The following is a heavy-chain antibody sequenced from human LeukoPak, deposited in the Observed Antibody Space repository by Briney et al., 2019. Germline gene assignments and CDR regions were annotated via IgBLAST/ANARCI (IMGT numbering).Heavy chain of an antibody. D-gene: IGHD5-12*01. Sequence: GASVKVSCKASGYTFTGYYMHWVRQAPGQGLEWMGWINPNSGGTNYAQKFQGRVTMTRDTSISTAYMELSRLRSDDTAVYYCARDSTQGYSGYDDVHVPDYWGQGTLVTVSS. CDR2: INPNSGGT. CDR3: ARDSTQGYSGYDDVHVPDY. V-gene: IGHV1-2*02. J-gene: IGHJ4*02. CDR1: GYTFTGYY.